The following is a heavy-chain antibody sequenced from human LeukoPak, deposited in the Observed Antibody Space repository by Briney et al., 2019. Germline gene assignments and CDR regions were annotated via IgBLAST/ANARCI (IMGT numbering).Heavy chain of an antibody. Sequence: AAVKVSCKTSGYTFTIYGVSWVRQAPGQGLEWMGWISAYNGNTDYAQKLQGRVTMTTDTSTSTAYMDLRSLRSDDTAVYYCARSDAIAVAATNFDYWGQGTLVTASS. D-gene: IGHD6-19*01. CDR3: ARSDAIAVAATNFDY. J-gene: IGHJ4*02. V-gene: IGHV1-18*01. CDR1: GYTFTIYG. CDR2: ISAYNGNT.